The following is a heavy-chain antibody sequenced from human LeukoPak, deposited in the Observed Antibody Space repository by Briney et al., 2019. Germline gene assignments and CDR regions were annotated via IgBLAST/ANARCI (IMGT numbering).Heavy chain of an antibody. D-gene: IGHD6-13*01. CDR1: GFTFSSYW. V-gene: IGHV3-7*01. CDR3: AKTGTDWSHCDY. J-gene: IGHJ4*02. CDR2: IKQDGSEK. Sequence: GGSLRLSCAASGFTFSSYWMSWVRQAPGKGLEWVANIKQDGSEKYYVDSVKGRFTISRDNSKNTLYLQMSSLRAEDTAVYYCAKTGTDWSHCDYWGQGTLVTVSS.